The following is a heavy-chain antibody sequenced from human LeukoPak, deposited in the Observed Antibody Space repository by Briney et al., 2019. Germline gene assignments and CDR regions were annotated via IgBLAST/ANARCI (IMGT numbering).Heavy chain of an antibody. CDR1: GLYW. V-gene: IGHV3-74*01. CDR3: ARAGEYRFDY. CDR2: INTDGTTT. J-gene: IGHJ5*01. Sequence: PGGSLRLSCATSGLYWMHWVRQAPGEGLVWVSRINTDGTTTNYADSAKGRFTISRDNAKNTVYLQMNNLRADDTGVYYCARAGEYRFDYWGQGTLVSVSS. D-gene: IGHD2/OR15-2a*01.